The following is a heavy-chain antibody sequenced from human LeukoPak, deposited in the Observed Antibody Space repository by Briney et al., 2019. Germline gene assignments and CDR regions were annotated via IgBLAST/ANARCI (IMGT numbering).Heavy chain of an antibody. D-gene: IGHD6-19*01. Sequence: PSETLSLTCTVSGGSISSYYWSWIRQPPGKGLEWVGYIYYSGSTNYNPSLKGRVTISVDTSKNRFSLKVSSVTAADTAVYYCASSRSSSGWSLIDYWGQGTLVTVSS. J-gene: IGHJ4*02. CDR2: IYYSGST. CDR3: ASSRSSSGWSLIDY. V-gene: IGHV4-59*01. CDR1: GGSISSYY.